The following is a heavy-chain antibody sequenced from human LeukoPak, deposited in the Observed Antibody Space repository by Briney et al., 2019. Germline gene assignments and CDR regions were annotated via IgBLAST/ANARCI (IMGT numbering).Heavy chain of an antibody. J-gene: IGHJ4*02. Sequence: ASVKVSCKTSGYSENFYGITWVRQVAGQGLEWLGWISAQHGQTEYAPNSQDRVTMTTDTYTNTAYMELRSLRSDDTAVYYCAGSLGYCTSNVCYLKYWGQGTLVTVSS. V-gene: IGHV1-18*01. CDR1: GYSENFYG. CDR3: AGSLGYCTSNVCYLKY. D-gene: IGHD2-8*01. CDR2: ISAQHGQT.